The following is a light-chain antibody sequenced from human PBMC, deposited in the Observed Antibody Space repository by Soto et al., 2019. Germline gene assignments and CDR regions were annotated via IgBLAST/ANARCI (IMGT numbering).Light chain of an antibody. CDR2: DAS. J-gene: IGKJ2*01. CDR1: QSISSW. Sequence: DIQMTQSPSTLSASVRDRVTITCRASQSISSWLAWYQQKPGKAPKILIYDASSLESGVPSRFSGSGSGTEFTLTISSLQPDDFATYYCQQYNRYYTFGQGTKLEIK. CDR3: QQYNRYYT. V-gene: IGKV1-5*01.